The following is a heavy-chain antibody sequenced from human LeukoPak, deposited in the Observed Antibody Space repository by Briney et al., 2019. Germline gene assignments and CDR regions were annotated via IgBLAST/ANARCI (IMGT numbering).Heavy chain of an antibody. Sequence: PSETLTLTCTVSGGSISSSGYYWGWIRQPPGKGLEWIGSIYYSGSTYYNPSLKSRVTISVDTSKNQFSLKLSAVTAADTAVYYCARQCVDTYYYDSSGYPYYFDYWGQGRPATVSS. D-gene: IGHD3-22*01. CDR1: GGSISSSGYY. V-gene: IGHV4-39*01. J-gene: IGHJ4*01. CDR3: ARQCVDTYYYDSSGYPYYFDY. CDR2: IYYSGST.